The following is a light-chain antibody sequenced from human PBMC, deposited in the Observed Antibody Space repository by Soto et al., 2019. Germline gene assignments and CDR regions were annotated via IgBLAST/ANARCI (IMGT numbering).Light chain of an antibody. CDR3: SSYAGSNQGV. J-gene: IGLJ1*01. V-gene: IGLV2-8*01. CDR2: EVS. Sequence: QSALTQPPSASGSPGQSVTISCTGTSSDAGGYNYVSWYQQHPGKAPKLMIYEVSKRPSGVPDRFSGSKSGNTASLTVSGLQAEDEADYYCSSYAGSNQGVFGTGTKLTVL. CDR1: SSDAGGYNY.